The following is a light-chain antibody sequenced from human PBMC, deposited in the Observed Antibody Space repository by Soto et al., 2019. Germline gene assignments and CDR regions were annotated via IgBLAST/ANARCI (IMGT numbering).Light chain of an antibody. CDR2: DDS. Sequence: YELTQPPSVSVAPGQTARITCGGNNIGSKSVHWYQQKPGQAPVLVVDDDSDRPSGTPERFSGSNSGNTATLTISRVEAGDEADYFCHVWDSSSEHVFGTGTKVTVL. CDR1: NIGSKS. V-gene: IGLV3-21*02. CDR3: HVWDSSSEHV. J-gene: IGLJ1*01.